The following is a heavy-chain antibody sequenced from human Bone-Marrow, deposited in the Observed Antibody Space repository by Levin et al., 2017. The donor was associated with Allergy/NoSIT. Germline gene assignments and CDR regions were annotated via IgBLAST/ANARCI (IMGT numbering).Heavy chain of an antibody. V-gene: IGHV4-59*01. CDR3: ARRVGWFGELAFDP. D-gene: IGHD3-10*01. CDR1: GGSISSYY. Sequence: SETLSLTCTVSGGSISSYYWSWIRQPPGKGLEWIGYIYYSGSTNYNPSLKSRVTISVDTSKNQFSLKLSSVTAADTAVYYCARRVGWFGELAFDPWGQGTLVTVSS. J-gene: IGHJ5*02. CDR2: IYYSGST.